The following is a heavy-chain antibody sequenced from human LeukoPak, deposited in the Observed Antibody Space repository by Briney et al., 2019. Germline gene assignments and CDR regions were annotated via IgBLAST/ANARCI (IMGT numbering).Heavy chain of an antibody. Sequence: GGSLSLSCAASGFTFSSYAMHWVRQAPGKGLEWVAVISYDGSNKYYADSVKGRFTISRDNSKNTLYLQMNSLRAEDTAVYYCARDDSYGYKSGDYWGQGTLVTVSS. J-gene: IGHJ4*02. CDR1: GFTFSSYA. CDR2: ISYDGSNK. V-gene: IGHV3-30-3*01. D-gene: IGHD5-18*01. CDR3: ARDDSYGYKSGDY.